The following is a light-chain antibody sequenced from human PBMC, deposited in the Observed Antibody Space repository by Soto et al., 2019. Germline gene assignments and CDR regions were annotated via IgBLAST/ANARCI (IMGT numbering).Light chain of an antibody. CDR3: TSYSRYRVLV. Sequence: QSVLTQPASVSGSLGQSITISCTGTSSDIGGYKYVSWYQQHPGKAPKLIIFEVSNRPSGVSDRFSGSNSGNTASLTISGLQAEDEADYYCTSYSRYRVLVFGGGTKGTVL. J-gene: IGLJ3*02. CDR2: EVS. CDR1: SSDIGGYKY. V-gene: IGLV2-14*01.